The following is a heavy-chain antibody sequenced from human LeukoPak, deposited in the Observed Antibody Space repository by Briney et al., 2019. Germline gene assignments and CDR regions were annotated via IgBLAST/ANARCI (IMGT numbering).Heavy chain of an antibody. V-gene: IGHV3-66*01. Sequence: GGSLRLSCAASGFIVSNKYMSWVRQAPGKGLEWVSVIYSGGSTYYADSVKGRFTISRDNSKNTLYLQMYSLRGEDTAVYYCARVRSSGYYHFGYWGQGTLVTVSS. CDR3: ARVRSSGYYHFGY. J-gene: IGHJ4*02. D-gene: IGHD3-22*01. CDR2: IYSGGST. CDR1: GFIVSNKY.